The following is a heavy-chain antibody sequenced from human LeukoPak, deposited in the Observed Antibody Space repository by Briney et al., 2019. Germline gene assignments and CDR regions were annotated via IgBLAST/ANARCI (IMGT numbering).Heavy chain of an antibody. CDR3: ARDRGEVLEAFDI. D-gene: IGHD3-3*01. Sequence: PGGSLRLSCAASGFTFSSYSMNWDRQAPGKGLEWVSSISSSSSYIYYADSVKGRFTISRDNAKNSLYLQMNSLRAEDTAVYYCARDRGEVLEAFDIWGQGTMVTVSS. CDR2: ISSSSSYI. V-gene: IGHV3-21*01. CDR1: GFTFSSYS. J-gene: IGHJ3*02.